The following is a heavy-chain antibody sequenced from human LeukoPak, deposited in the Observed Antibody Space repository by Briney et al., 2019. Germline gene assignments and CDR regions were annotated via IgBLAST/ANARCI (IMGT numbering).Heavy chain of an antibody. CDR2: IIPIFGTA. D-gene: IGHD6-13*01. CDR1: GGTFSSYA. V-gene: IGHV1-69*13. CDR3: AREHLAAAGAGDYYGMDV. Sequence: SVKVSCKASGGTFSSYAISWVRQAPGQGLEWMGGIIPIFGTANYAQKFQGRVTITADESTSTAYMELSSLRSEDTAVYYCAREHLAAAGAGDYYGMDVWGQGTTVTVSS. J-gene: IGHJ6*02.